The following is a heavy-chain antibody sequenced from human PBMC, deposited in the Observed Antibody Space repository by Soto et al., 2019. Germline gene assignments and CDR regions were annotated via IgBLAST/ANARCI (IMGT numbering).Heavy chain of an antibody. CDR3: AKDGRMRTKVWFPAGYGMDV. CDR2: ISVSGDNT. Sequence: GGSLRLSCAASGFTFSRYAMNWVRQAPGRGLQWISGISVSGDNTSYVESVRGRFTVYRDNSKNTLYLQMNNLRAEDTALYYCAKDGRMRTKVWFPAGYGMDVWGQGTTVTVSS. CDR1: GFTFSRYA. D-gene: IGHD3-10*01. J-gene: IGHJ6*02. V-gene: IGHV3-23*01.